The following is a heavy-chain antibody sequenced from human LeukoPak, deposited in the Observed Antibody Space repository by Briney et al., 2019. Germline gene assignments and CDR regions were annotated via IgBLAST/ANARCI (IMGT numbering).Heavy chain of an antibody. D-gene: IGHD5-24*01. CDR2: ISGSGGST. J-gene: IGHJ6*02. Sequence: GGSLRLSCAASGFTFSSYAMSWVRQAPGKGLEWVSAISGSGGSTYYADSVKGRFTISRDNSRNTLYLQMNSLRAEDTAVYYCAKSVSGDGYNWGYYYGMDVWGQGTTVTVSS. CDR1: GFTFSSYA. V-gene: IGHV3-23*01. CDR3: AKSVSGDGYNWGYYYGMDV.